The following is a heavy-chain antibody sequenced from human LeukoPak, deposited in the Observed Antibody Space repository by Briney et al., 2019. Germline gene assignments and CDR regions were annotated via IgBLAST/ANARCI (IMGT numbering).Heavy chain of an antibody. V-gene: IGHV4-39*02. Sequence: SETLSLTCTVSGGSISSSSYYWGWIRQPPGKGLEWIGSIYYSGSTYYNPSLKSRVTISVDTSKNQFSLKLSSVTAADTAVYYCARDFEQWLVQGWFDPWGQGTLVTVSS. CDR1: GGSISSSSYY. CDR2: IYYSGST. J-gene: IGHJ5*02. CDR3: ARDFEQWLVQGWFDP. D-gene: IGHD6-19*01.